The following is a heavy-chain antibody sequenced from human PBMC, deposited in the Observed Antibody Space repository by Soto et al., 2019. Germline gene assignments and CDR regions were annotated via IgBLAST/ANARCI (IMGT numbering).Heavy chain of an antibody. CDR3: ARDHRVYSGGYMYFDY. CDR1: GGTFSSYA. CDR2: IIPIFGTA. J-gene: IGHJ4*02. D-gene: IGHD1-26*01. V-gene: IGHV1-69*01. Sequence: QVQLVQSGAEVKKPGSSVKVSCKASGGTFSSYAISWVRQAPGQGLEWMGGIIPIFGTANYAQKFQGRVTITADESTSTGHMEVSSLRSEDTALYYCARDHRVYSGGYMYFDYWGQGTLGNVSS.